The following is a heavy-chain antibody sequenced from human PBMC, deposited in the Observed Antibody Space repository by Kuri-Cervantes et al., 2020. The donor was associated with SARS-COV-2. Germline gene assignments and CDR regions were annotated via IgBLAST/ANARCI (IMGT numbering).Heavy chain of an antibody. CDR1: GFTFSSYS. Sequence: GGSLRLSCAASGFTFSSYSINWVRQAPGKGLEWVSSISSSTSYIYYGDSVKGRFTISRDNAKNPLYLQMNSLRAEDTAIYYCARDRSSNWFSTRVAFDIWGQGTMVTVSS. J-gene: IGHJ3*02. V-gene: IGHV3-21*01. CDR3: ARDRSSNWFSTRVAFDI. D-gene: IGHD6-13*01. CDR2: ISSSTSYI.